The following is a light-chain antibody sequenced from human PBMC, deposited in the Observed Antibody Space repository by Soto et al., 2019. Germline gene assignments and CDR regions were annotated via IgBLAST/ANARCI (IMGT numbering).Light chain of an antibody. J-gene: IGKJ5*01. CDR3: QQTFSAPSIT. CDR1: QTISDY. CDR2: AAS. Sequence: DIQLTQSPSSLSASVGDRVTITCRAGQTISDYLNWYQQKPGTTPKLLIYAASTLQSGVPSRFSGSRSGTDLTLTISSLHPEDVATYYCQQTFSAPSITFGQGTRLEI. V-gene: IGKV1-39*01.